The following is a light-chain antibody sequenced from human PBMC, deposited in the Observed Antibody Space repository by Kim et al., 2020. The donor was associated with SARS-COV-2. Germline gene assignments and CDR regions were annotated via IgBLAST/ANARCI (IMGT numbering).Light chain of an antibody. J-gene: IGKJ1*01. Sequence: LSGSPGARATHSCKASQSFRSYLAWYQQKPGQAPMLLIYDASTRATGIPAGFSGSGSGTDFTLTISSLQSEDFAVYYCQQYNHWTFGQGTKVDIK. CDR2: DAS. CDR1: QSFRSY. V-gene: IGKV3-15*01. CDR3: QQYNHWT.